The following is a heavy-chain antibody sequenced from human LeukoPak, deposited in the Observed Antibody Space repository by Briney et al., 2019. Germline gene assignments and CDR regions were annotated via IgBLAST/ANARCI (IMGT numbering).Heavy chain of an antibody. D-gene: IGHD3-10*01. J-gene: IGHJ4*02. CDR3: ARDEGNTMVRGVIFYYFDY. V-gene: IGHV1-69*04. Sequence: SVKVSCKASGGTFSSYAISWVRQAPGQGLEWMGRIIPIFGIANYAQKFQGRVTITADKSTSTAYMELSSLRSDDTAVYYCARDEGNTMVRGVIFYYFDYWGQGTLVTVSS. CDR2: IIPIFGIA. CDR1: GGTFSSYA.